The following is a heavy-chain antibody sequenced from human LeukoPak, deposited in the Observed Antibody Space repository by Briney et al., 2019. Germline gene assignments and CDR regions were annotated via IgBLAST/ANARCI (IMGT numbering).Heavy chain of an antibody. V-gene: IGHV1-2*02. CDR2: INPNSGGT. J-gene: IGHJ5*02. D-gene: IGHD6-19*01. CDR1: GYTFTGYY. Sequence: ASVKVSCKASGYTFTGYYMHWVRQAPGQGLEWMGWINPNSGGTNYAQKFQGRVTMTRDTSISTAYMELSRLRSDDTAVYYCAKTQYSSGWSPFDPWGQGTLVTVSS. CDR3: AKTQYSSGWSPFDP.